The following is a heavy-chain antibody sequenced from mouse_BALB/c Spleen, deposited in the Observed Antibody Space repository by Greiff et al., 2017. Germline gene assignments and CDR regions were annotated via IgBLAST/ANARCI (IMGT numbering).Heavy chain of an antibody. CDR3: ARHGDYDVWFAY. V-gene: IGHV5-6-4*01. J-gene: IGHJ3*01. Sequence: EVMLVESGGGLVKPGGSLKLSCAASGFTFSSYTMSWVRQTPEKRLEWVATISSGGSTYYPDTVKGRFTISRDNAKNTLYLQMSSLKSEDTALYYCARHGDYDVWFAYWGQGTLVTVSA. CDR2: ISSGGST. CDR1: GFTFSSYT. D-gene: IGHD2-4*01.